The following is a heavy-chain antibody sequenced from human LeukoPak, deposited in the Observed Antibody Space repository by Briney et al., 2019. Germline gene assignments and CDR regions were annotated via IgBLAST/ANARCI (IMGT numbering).Heavy chain of an antibody. CDR1: GGSISSYY. V-gene: IGHV4-34*01. J-gene: IGHJ4*02. D-gene: IGHD4-11*01. Sequence: SETLSLTCTVSGGSISSYYWSWIRQPPGKGLEWIGEINHSGSTNYNPSLKSRVTISVDTSKNQFSLKLSSVTAADTAVYYCARGLTTYDYWGQGTLVTVSS. CDR2: INHSGST. CDR3: ARGLTTYDY.